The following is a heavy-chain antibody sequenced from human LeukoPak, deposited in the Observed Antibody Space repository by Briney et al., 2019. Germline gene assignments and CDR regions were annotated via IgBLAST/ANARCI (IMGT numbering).Heavy chain of an antibody. J-gene: IGHJ4*02. CDR3: AKDFVLMVYARSYYFDY. CDR1: GFTFSSYG. Sequence: GGSLRLSCAAAGFTFSSYGMHWVRQAPGKGLEWVAFIRYDGSNKYYADSVKVRFTISRDNSKNTLYLQMNSLRAEDTAVYYCAKDFVLMVYARSYYFDYWGQGTLVTVSS. CDR2: IRYDGSNK. V-gene: IGHV3-30*02. D-gene: IGHD2-8*01.